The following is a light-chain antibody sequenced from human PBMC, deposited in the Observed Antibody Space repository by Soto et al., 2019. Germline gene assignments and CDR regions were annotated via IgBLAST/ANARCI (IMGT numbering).Light chain of an antibody. V-gene: IGKV1-5*01. CDR3: QQYNSYSWT. J-gene: IGKJ1*01. Sequence: DIQMTQSPSTLSASVGDRVTITCRASQSISSWLAWYQQKPGKAPKLLIYDGSSLESGVPSRCSGSGSGTEFTLAVSSQQPDDVATYLCQQYNSYSWTFGQGTKGESK. CDR1: QSISSW. CDR2: DGS.